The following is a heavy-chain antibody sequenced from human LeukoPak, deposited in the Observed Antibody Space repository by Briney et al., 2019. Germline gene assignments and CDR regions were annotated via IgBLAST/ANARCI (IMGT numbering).Heavy chain of an antibody. CDR1: GYTFTSYD. CDR2: MKPNSGNT. D-gene: IGHD6-13*01. Sequence: ASVKVSCKASGYTFTSYDINWVRQATGQGLGWMGWMKPNSGNTGYAQKFQGRVTITRNTSISTAYMELSSLRSEDTAVYYCARGRSSSSWDYYYYYMDVWGKGTTVTVSS. V-gene: IGHV1-8*03. CDR3: ARGRSSSSWDYYYYYMDV. J-gene: IGHJ6*03.